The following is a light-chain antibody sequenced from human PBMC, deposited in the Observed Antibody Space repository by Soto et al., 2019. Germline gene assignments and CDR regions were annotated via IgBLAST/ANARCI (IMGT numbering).Light chain of an antibody. CDR2: DAS. J-gene: IGKJ5*01. V-gene: IGKV1-5*01. CDR1: QSISSW. CDR3: QQYDSFSVT. Sequence: DIQMPQSPSTLSASVGASATITCRASQSISSWLAWYQQKPGKAPKLLIYDASSLESGVPSRFSGGGSGTEFTLTISSLQPDDFATYYCQQYDSFSVTVGQGTRLEIK.